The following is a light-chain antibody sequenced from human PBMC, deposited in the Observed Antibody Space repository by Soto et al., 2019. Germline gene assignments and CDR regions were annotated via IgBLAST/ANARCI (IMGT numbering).Light chain of an antibody. V-gene: IGLV2-14*01. CDR1: SSDVGGYNY. J-gene: IGLJ1*01. CDR3: GSYTSSRIYV. CDR2: EVS. Sequence: QSALAQPSSVSVSTGQSITISCTGTSSDVGGYNYVSWYQQHPGKAPKLMIYEVSNRPSGVSDRFSGSKSGNTASLTISGLQAEDEADYYCGSYTSSRIYVFGAGTKVTVL.